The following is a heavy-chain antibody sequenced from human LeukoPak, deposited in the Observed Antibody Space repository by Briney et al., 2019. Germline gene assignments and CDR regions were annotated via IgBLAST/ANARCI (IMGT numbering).Heavy chain of an antibody. V-gene: IGHV4-31*03. CDR1: GGSISSGGYY. Sequence: SETLSLTCTVSGGSISSGGYYWSWIRQHPGKGPEWIGYIYYSGSTYYNPSLKSRVTISVDTSKNQFSLKLSSVTAADTAVYYCAREGDSSSSSYYFDYWGQGTLVTVSS. CDR2: IYYSGST. CDR3: AREGDSSSSSYYFDY. J-gene: IGHJ4*02. D-gene: IGHD6-6*01.